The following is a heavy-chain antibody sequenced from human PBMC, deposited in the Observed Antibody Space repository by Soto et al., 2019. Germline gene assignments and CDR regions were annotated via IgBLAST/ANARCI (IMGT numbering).Heavy chain of an antibody. CDR3: ARVGCLYSGYVWFDY. D-gene: IGHD5-12*01. Sequence: QVQLQESGPGLVKPSETLSLTCTVSGGSISSYYWSWIRQPPGKGLEWIGYIYYSGSTNYNPSLKSRVTIAVDTSKNQFSLKLSSVTAADTAVYYCARVGCLYSGYVWFDYWGQGTLVTVSS. V-gene: IGHV4-59*01. J-gene: IGHJ4*02. CDR1: GGSISSYY. CDR2: IYYSGST.